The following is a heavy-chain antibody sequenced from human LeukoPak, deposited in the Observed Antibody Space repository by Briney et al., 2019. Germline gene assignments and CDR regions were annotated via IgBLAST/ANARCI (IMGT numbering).Heavy chain of an antibody. CDR3: ASGGDIVVVPAAFDY. J-gene: IGHJ4*02. CDR1: GFTFSSYS. CDR2: ISSSSSYM. V-gene: IGHV3-21*01. Sequence: PGGSLRLSCAASGFTFSSYSMNWVRQAPGKGLEWVSSISSSSSYMYYADSVKGRFTISRDNAKNSLYLQMNSLRAEDTAVYYCASGGDIVVVPAAFDYWGQGTLVTVSS. D-gene: IGHD2-2*01.